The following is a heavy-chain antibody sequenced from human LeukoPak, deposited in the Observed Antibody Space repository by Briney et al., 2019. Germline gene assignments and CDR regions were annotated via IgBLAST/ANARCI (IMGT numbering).Heavy chain of an antibody. CDR1: GFTFSSYA. CDR3: ARASVVTAPFDP. V-gene: IGHV3-48*04. CDR2: ISSSGSTI. Sequence: GGSLRLSCAASGFTFSSYAMSWVRQAPGKGLEWVSYISSSGSTIYYADSVKGRFTISRDNAKNSLYLQMNSLRAEDTAVYYCARASVVTAPFDPWGQGTLVTVSS. D-gene: IGHD2-21*02. J-gene: IGHJ5*02.